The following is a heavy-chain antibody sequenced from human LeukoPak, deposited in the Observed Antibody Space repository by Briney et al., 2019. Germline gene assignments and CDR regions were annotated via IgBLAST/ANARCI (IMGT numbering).Heavy chain of an antibody. V-gene: IGHV4-39*01. CDR1: GGSISSSNYY. Sequence: SETLSLTCIVSGGSISSSNYYWDWIRQPPGKGLEWIGSIWYSGNTWYNPSLKSRVTISVDTSKNQFSLKLRSVTAADTAVYYCSRRRIAAAGTDPRGQGTLVTVSS. D-gene: IGHD6-13*01. J-gene: IGHJ5*02. CDR3: SRRRIAAAGTDP. CDR2: IWYSGNT.